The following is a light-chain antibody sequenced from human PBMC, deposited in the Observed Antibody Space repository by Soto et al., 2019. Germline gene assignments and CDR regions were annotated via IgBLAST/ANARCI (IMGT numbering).Light chain of an antibody. V-gene: IGKV1-5*03. CDR1: QSIRSW. J-gene: IGKJ1*01. Sequence: DIQMTQSPSTLSASVGDRVTITCRASQSIRSWMAWYQQKPGKAPKVLIYKASSLESGVPSRFSGSGSGTEFTLTISSLQPDDFATYYCQQYNSYSVTFGQGTKVDIK. CDR2: KAS. CDR3: QQYNSYSVT.